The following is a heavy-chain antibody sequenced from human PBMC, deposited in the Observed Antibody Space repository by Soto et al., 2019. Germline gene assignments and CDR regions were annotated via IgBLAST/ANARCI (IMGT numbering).Heavy chain of an antibody. V-gene: IGHV3-23*01. J-gene: IGHJ3*02. Sequence: GGSLRLSCAASGFTFSSYAMSWVRQAPGKGLEWVSAISGSGGSTYYADSVKGRFTISRDNSKNTLYLQMNSLRAEDTALYSCAKSSAVNCSSSDDFDIWGQGTMVTVSS. CDR1: GFTFSSYA. CDR3: AKSSAVNCSSSDDFDI. CDR2: ISGSGGST. D-gene: IGHD6-6*01.